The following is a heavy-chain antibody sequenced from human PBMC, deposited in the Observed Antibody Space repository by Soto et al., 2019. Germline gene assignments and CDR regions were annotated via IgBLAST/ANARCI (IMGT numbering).Heavy chain of an antibody. D-gene: IGHD5-18*01. V-gene: IGHV3-11*04. CDR2: ISSSSSTI. J-gene: IGHJ4*02. CDR1: GVSINSGDYS. Sequence: LSLTCTVSGVSINSGDYSWTWIRQPPGKGLEWVSYISSSSSTIYYADSVKGRFTISRDNAKNSLYLQMNSLRAEDTAVYYCARDYSSYGPFDYWGQGTLVTVSS. CDR3: ARDYSSYGPFDY.